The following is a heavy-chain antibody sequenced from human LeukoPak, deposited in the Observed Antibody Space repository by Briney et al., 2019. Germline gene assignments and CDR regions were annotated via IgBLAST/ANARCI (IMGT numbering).Heavy chain of an antibody. D-gene: IGHD5-18*01. Sequence: GSLRLSCAASGFTVSSNYMSWIRQPPGQGLEWIGYVYYSGSTNYNPSLKSRVIISVGTSKKRFSLKLSSVTAADTAVYYCARSGYRYGADALDIWGQGTMVTVSS. J-gene: IGHJ3*02. CDR2: VYYSGST. V-gene: IGHV4-59*02. CDR1: GFTVSSNY. CDR3: ARSGYRYGADALDI.